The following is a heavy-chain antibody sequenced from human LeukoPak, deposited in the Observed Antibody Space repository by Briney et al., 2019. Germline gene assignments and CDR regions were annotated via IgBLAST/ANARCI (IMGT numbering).Heavy chain of an antibody. CDR2: IYTSGST. V-gene: IGHV4-4*07. CDR3: ARETTGLARYFDY. CDR1: GNSISSYY. D-gene: IGHD4-11*01. J-gene: IGHJ4*02. Sequence: SETLSLTCTVSGNSISSYYWSWIRQPAGKGLEWIGRIYTSGSTNYNPSLKSRVTMAVDTSKNQFSLNLSSVTAADTAFYYCARETTGLARYFDYWGQGTLVTVSS.